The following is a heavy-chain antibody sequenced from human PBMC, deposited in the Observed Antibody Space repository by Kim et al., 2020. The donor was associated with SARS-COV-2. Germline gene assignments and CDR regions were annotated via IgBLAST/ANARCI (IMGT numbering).Heavy chain of an antibody. V-gene: IGHV1-69*04. CDR2: IIPILGIA. CDR1: GGTFSSYA. CDR3: ARDPSQRWLQPWGGYYFVY. J-gene: IGHJ4*01. D-gene: IGHD5-12*01. Sequence: SVKVSCKASGGTFSSYAISWVRQAPGQGLEWMGRIIPILGIANYAQKFQGRVTIPADKSTSTAYMELSSLRSEATAVYYCARDPSQRWLQPWGGYYFVY.